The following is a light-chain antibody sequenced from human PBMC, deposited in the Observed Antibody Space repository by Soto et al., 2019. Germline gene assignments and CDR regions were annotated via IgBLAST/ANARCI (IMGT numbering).Light chain of an antibody. V-gene: IGKV3-20*01. J-gene: IGKJ4*01. CDR1: QSVSSSY. Sequence: ERVLKQAPGTLSLSPGERATLSCRASQSVSSSYLAWYPQKPGQAPRLLIYGASSRATSIPDRFSGSGSGTDFTLTISRLEPEDFAVYYCHQYGSSPLTFGGGTKVEIK. CDR2: GAS. CDR3: HQYGSSPLT.